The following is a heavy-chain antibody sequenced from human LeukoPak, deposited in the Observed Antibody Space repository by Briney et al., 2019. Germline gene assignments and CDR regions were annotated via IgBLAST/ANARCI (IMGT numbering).Heavy chain of an antibody. CDR3: AKPGNPYYYYYYMDV. CDR1: GGSISSSSYY. J-gene: IGHJ6*03. D-gene: IGHD1-14*01. Sequence: ETLSLTCTVSGGSISSSSYYWGWIRQPPGKGLEWVSAISGSGGITYYADSVKGRFTISRDNSKNTLYLQMNSLRAEDTAVYYCAKPGNPYYYYYYMDVWGKGTTVTVSS. V-gene: IGHV3-23*01. CDR2: ISGSGGIT.